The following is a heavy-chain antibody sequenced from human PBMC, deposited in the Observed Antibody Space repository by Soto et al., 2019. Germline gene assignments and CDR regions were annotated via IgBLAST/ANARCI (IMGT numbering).Heavy chain of an antibody. CDR1: GFTFRSYG. D-gene: IGHD6-13*01. J-gene: IGHJ4*02. Sequence: GGSLRLSCVSSGFTFRSYGMHLVRQAPGKGLEWVAVVSYSGNDKKFADSVKGRFTISRDNSKDTLYLQMNSLRPEDTAIYYCAKDGDEAAAGYYFDYWGQGTLVTVSS. CDR2: VSYSGNDK. CDR3: AKDGDEAAAGYYFDY. V-gene: IGHV3-30*18.